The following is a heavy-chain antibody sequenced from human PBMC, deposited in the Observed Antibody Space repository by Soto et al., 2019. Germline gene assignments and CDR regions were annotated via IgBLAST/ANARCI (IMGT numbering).Heavy chain of an antibody. D-gene: IGHD3-22*01. Sequence: GGSLRLSCAASGFTFSSYGEHGVRQAPGKGLKWVASVSYDGSNKHYADSVKGRFTISRDNSRNTLDLQMNSLRAEDTAVYYCAKDTYYYDRSGYYTYDHWGQGTQVTVSS. CDR1: GFTFSSYG. CDR3: AKDTYYYDRSGYYTYDH. V-gene: IGHV3-30*18. J-gene: IGHJ4*02. CDR2: VSYDGSNK.